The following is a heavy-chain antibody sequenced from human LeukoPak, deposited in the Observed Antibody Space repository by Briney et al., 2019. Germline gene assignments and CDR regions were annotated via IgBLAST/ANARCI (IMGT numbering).Heavy chain of an antibody. CDR3: AKGGGVLRYFDWLLYTYFDY. CDR1: GFTFSSYA. CDR2: ISGSGGST. V-gene: IGHV3-23*01. J-gene: IGHJ4*02. D-gene: IGHD3-9*01. Sequence: PGGSLRLSCAASGFTFSSYAMSWVRQALGKGLEWVSAISGSGGSTYYADSVKGRFTISRDNSKNTLYLQMNSLRAEDTAVYYCAKGGGVLRYFDWLLYTYFDYWGQGTLVTVSS.